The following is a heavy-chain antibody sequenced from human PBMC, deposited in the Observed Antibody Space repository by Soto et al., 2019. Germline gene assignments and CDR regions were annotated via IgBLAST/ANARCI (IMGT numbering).Heavy chain of an antibody. V-gene: IGHV1-69*13. CDR2: IIPIFGTA. CDR3: ARDGSGYYGGYFDY. Sequence: GASVKVSCKASGGTFSSYAISWVRQAPGQGLEWMGGIIPIFGTANYAQKFQGRVTITADESTSTAYMELSSLRSEDTAVYYCARDGSGYYGGYFDYWGQGTLVTVSS. CDR1: GGTFSSYA. D-gene: IGHD3-9*01. J-gene: IGHJ4*02.